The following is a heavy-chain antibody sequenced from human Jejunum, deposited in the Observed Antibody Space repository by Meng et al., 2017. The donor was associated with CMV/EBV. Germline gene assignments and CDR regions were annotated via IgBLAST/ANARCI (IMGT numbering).Heavy chain of an antibody. CDR2: IYTSGST. Sequence: QVQLQESGPGLVKPSETLSLICTVSGGSINKYYWNWIRQSAGKGLEWIGRIYTSGSTNYNPSLQSRVTMSVDTSKNQFSLKLTSVTAADTAVYYCARGYSSDWYDYWGQGALVTVSS. J-gene: IGHJ4*02. CDR3: ARGYSSDWYDY. CDR1: GGSINKYY. V-gene: IGHV4-4*07. D-gene: IGHD6-19*01.